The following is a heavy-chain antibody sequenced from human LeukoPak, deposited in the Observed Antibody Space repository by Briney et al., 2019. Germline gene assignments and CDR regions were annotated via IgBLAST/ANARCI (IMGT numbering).Heavy chain of an antibody. CDR2: ISRGSDHI. V-gene: IGHV3-21*01. Sequence: GRSLRLSCAASGFTFSSYAMNWVRQAPGKGLEWVSSISRGSDHIFYADSMKGRFTISRDNAKSSLYLQMNSLGAEDTAVYYCARPYDTRGYFPDYWGQGTLVTVSS. D-gene: IGHD3-22*01. CDR1: GFTFSSYA. J-gene: IGHJ4*02. CDR3: ARPYDTRGYFPDY.